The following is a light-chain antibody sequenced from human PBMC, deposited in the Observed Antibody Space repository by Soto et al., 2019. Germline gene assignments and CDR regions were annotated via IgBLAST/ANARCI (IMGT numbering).Light chain of an antibody. CDR2: AAS. CDR3: QQLNAYPIT. V-gene: IGKV1-9*01. CDR1: QAISSH. Sequence: IQLTQSPSSLSASVGDRVTITCRASQAISSHLAWYQQEPGKAPKLLIYAASTLQSGVPSRFSGSGFGTDFTLTISSLQPEDFATYYCQQLNAYPITFSQGTRLEIK. J-gene: IGKJ5*01.